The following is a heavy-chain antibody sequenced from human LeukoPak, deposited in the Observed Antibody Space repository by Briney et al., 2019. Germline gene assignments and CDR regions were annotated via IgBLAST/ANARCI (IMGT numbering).Heavy chain of an antibody. D-gene: IGHD4-17*01. Sequence: SETLSLTCSVSGGSLNHYYWSWIRQPAGGGLEWIGRVAGSGRTNYNPSLRSRATMSVDKTKNQFSLTLTAVTAADTAVYYCVREGRTGDYEGYWGPGTLVTVSS. CDR2: VAGSGRT. V-gene: IGHV4-4*07. CDR1: GGSLNHYY. J-gene: IGHJ4*02. CDR3: VREGRTGDYEGY.